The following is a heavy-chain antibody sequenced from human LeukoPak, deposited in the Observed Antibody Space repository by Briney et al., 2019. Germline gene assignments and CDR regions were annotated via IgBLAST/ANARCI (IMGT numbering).Heavy chain of an antibody. J-gene: IGHJ5*02. CDR2: TYYSGST. D-gene: IGHD3-22*01. V-gene: IGHV4-30-4*01. CDR3: ARPYYYDSRIDP. Sequence: SETLSLTCTVSGGSISSGDYYWIWIRQPPGKGLEWIGYTYYSGSTYYNPSLKSRATISVDTSKNQFSLKLTSVTAADTAVYYCARPYYYDSRIDPWGQGTLVTVSS. CDR1: GGSISSGDYY.